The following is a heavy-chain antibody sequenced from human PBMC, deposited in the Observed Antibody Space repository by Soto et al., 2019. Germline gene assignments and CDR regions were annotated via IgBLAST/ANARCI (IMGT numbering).Heavy chain of an antibody. D-gene: IGHD3-9*01. CDR3: ASSKTRYLDWLVEY. J-gene: IGHJ4*01. Sequence: EAHLVESGGGAVRPGGSLRLSCAASGFTFGDYGMTWVRQVPGKGLEWISGINWDGGSPGYADSVKGRFIISRDNAKKSLYLEMNRLRAEDTALYYCASSKTRYLDWLVEYWGQGSLVTVSS. CDR2: INWDGGSP. CDR1: GFTFGDYG. V-gene: IGHV3-20*04.